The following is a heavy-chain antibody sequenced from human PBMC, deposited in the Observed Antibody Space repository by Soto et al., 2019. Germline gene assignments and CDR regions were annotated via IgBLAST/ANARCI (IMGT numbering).Heavy chain of an antibody. Sequence: PSETLSLTCTVSGGSLSSGNYYWSWIRQPPGKGLEWIGFISYSGSAYYNPSLKSRVTTSLDRSKNQFSLNLSSVTAADTAVYYCARVWFGESSWFDPWGQGTLVTVSS. D-gene: IGHD3-10*01. V-gene: IGHV4-30-4*01. CDR2: ISYSGSA. CDR3: ARVWFGESSWFDP. CDR1: GGSLSSGNYY. J-gene: IGHJ5*02.